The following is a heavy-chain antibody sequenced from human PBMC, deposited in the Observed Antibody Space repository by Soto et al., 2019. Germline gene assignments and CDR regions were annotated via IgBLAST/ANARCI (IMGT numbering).Heavy chain of an antibody. CDR2: ISYDGSNK. V-gene: IGHV3-30*18. CDR1: GFTFSSYG. D-gene: IGHD1-7*01. Sequence: QVQLVESGGGVVQPGRSLRLSCAASGFTFSSYGMHWVRQAPGKGLEWVAVISYDGSNKYYADSVKGRFTISRDNSKNTLYLQMNRLRAEDTAVYYCAKDLELGQGAFDIWGQGTMVTVSS. CDR3: AKDLELGQGAFDI. J-gene: IGHJ3*02.